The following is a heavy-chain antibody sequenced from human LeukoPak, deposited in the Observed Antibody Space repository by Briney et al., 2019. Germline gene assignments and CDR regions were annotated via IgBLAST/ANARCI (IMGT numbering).Heavy chain of an antibody. CDR1: GGSISSYY. CDR2: IYYSGST. CDR3: ARHYYGSGYYHPIFYYFDY. V-gene: IGHV4-59*08. D-gene: IGHD3-10*01. J-gene: IGHJ4*02. Sequence: PSETLSFTCTVSGGSISSYYWSWIRQPPGKGLEWIGYIYYSGSTNYNPSLKSRVTISVDTSKNQFSLKLSSVTAADTAVYYCARHYYGSGYYHPIFYYFDYWGQGTLVIVSS.